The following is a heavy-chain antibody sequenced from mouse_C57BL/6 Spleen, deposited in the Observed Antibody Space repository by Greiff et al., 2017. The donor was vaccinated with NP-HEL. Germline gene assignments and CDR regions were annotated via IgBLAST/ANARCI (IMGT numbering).Heavy chain of an antibody. J-gene: IGHJ3*01. V-gene: IGHV1-81*01. CDR3: AYLLQFAY. CDR1: GYTFTSYG. Sequence: QVQLQQSGAELARPGASVKLSCKASGYTFTSYGISWVKQRTGQGLEWIGEIYPRSGNTYYNEKFKGKATLTADKSSSTAYMELRSLTSEDSAVYFCAYLLQFAYWGQGTLVTVSA. CDR2: IYPRSGNT.